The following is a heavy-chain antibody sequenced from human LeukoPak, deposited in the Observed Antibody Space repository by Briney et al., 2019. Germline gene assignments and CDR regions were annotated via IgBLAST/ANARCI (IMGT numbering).Heavy chain of an antibody. CDR3: ARDHCSGGSCYNTY. CDR1: GFTFSSYS. CDR2: ISSSSSYI. Sequence: GGSLRLSCGASGFTFSSYSMNWVRQAPGKGLEWISSISSSSSYIYYADSVKGRFTISRDNAKNSLYQQMNSLRAEDTAVYYCARDHCSGGSCYNTYWGQGTLVTVSS. V-gene: IGHV3-21*01. J-gene: IGHJ4*02. D-gene: IGHD2-15*01.